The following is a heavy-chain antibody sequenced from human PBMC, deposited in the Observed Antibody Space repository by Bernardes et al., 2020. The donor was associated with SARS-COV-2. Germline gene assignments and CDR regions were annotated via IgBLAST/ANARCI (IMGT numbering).Heavy chain of an antibody. CDR1: GFSFSQYA. V-gene: IGHV3-30*04. CDR3: ARAAWDSGTYYGKGLADY. J-gene: IGHJ4*02. Sequence: GGSLRLSCSASGFSFSQYAMHWVRQVPGKGLQWVAVISNDGTNKYYIDSVKGRFTISRDNSKNTLFLQMNSLRTEDTAVYYCARAAWDSGTYYGKGLADYWGQGTLVTVSS. CDR2: ISNDGTNK. D-gene: IGHD3-10*01.